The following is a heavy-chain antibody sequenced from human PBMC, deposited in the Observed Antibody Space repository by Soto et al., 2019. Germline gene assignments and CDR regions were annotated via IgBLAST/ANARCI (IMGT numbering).Heavy chain of an antibody. CDR2: IYYSGSA. J-gene: IGHJ3*02. V-gene: IGHV4-30-4*01. D-gene: IGHD1-26*01. CDR3: ARGGTTAFDI. CDR1: GGSISSGDYY. Sequence: TVSGGSISSGDYYWSWIRQPPGKGLEWIGYIYYSGSAYYNPSLKSRVTISVDTSKNQFSLKLSSVTAADTAVYYCARGGTTAFDIWGQGTMVTVSS.